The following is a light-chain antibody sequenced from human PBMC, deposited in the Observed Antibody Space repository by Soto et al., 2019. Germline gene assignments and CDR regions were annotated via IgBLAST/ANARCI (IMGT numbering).Light chain of an antibody. V-gene: IGLV2-23*01. Sequence: QSALTQPASVSGSPGQSITISCIGTSSDVGTYNFVSWYQQHPGKAPKLMIHEGSKRPSGVSNRFSASKSGNTASLTISGLQTEDEAYYYCCSYARSNTLVFGGGTKLTVL. CDR2: EGS. J-gene: IGLJ2*01. CDR3: CSYARSNTLV. CDR1: SSDVGTYNF.